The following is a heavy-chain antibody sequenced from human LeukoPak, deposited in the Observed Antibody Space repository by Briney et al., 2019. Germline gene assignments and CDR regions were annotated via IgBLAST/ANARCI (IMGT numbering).Heavy chain of an antibody. J-gene: IGHJ4*02. CDR3: ARRPPFRDAAAPEDY. CDR1: GGSFSGYY. V-gene: IGHV4-34*01. CDR2: INHSGST. Sequence: PSETLSLTCAVYGGSFSGYYWSWIRQPPGKGLEWIGEINHSGSTNYNPSLKSRVTISVDTSKNQFSLKLSSVTAADTAVYYCARRPPFRDAAAPEDYWGQGTLVTVSS. D-gene: IGHD1-14*01.